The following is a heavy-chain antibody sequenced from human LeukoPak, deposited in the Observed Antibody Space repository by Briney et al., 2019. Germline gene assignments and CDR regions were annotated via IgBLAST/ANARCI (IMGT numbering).Heavy chain of an antibody. Sequence: GASVKVSCKASGGTFSSYAISWVRQAPGQGLEWMGRIIPILGIANYAQKFQGRVTITADKSTSTAYMELSSLRSEDTAVYYCARDREHGKGMDVWGQGTTVTVSS. CDR1: GGTFSSYA. D-gene: IGHD1/OR15-1a*01. V-gene: IGHV1-69*04. J-gene: IGHJ6*02. CDR2: IIPILGIA. CDR3: ARDREHGKGMDV.